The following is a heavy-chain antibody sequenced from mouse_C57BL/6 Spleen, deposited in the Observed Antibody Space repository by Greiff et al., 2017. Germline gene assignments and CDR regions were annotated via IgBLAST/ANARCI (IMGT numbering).Heavy chain of an antibody. D-gene: IGHD2-12*01. J-gene: IGHJ3*01. Sequence: EVKLVESGGGLVQPGGSLSLSCAASGFTFTDYYMSWVRQPPGKGLEWLGFIRNKDNGYTTEYSSSVKGRFTISRDNTQSILYLQMNALKAADSSTYYCARYGCYHPFAYWGQGTLVTVSA. CDR2: IRNKDNGYTT. CDR1: GFTFTDYY. V-gene: IGHV7-3*01. CDR3: ARYGCYHPFAY.